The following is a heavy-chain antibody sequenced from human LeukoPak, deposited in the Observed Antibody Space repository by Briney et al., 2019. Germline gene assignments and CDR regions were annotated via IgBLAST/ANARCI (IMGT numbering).Heavy chain of an antibody. J-gene: IGHJ4*02. D-gene: IGHD4-11*01. V-gene: IGHV3-23*01. CDR2: ISGSGGNT. CDR3: AKATVTTFADYFDY. CDR1: GFTFSSYA. Sequence: GGSLRLSCAASGFTFSSYAMSWVRQVPGKGLEWVSGISGSGGNTHSADSVKGRFTISRDNSKNTLHLQMNSLRAEDTAVYYCAKATVTTFADYFDYWGQGTLVTVSS.